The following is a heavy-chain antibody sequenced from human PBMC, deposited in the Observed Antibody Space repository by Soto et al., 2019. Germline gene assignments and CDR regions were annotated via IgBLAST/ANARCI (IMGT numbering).Heavy chain of an antibody. Sequence: SETLSLTCSVSGGSISSSSYYWGWIRQSPGKGLEWIGSIYYSGSTYYNPSLKSRVTISVDTSKNQLSLKLSSVTAADTAVYYCARLHCSGGSCSSNWFDPWGQGTLVTVS. CDR3: ARLHCSGGSCSSNWFDP. J-gene: IGHJ5*02. D-gene: IGHD2-15*01. CDR2: IYYSGST. V-gene: IGHV4-39*01. CDR1: GGSISSSSYY.